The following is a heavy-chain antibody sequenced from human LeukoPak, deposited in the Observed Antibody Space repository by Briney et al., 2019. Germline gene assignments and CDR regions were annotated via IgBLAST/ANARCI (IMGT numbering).Heavy chain of an antibody. D-gene: IGHD3-16*01. Sequence: GGSLRLSCGASGFTVSSNYMSWVRQAPGKGLEWVSVIYSGGSTYYADSVKGRFTISRDDSKNTLYLQMNSLRAEDTAVYYCASQGGALVDYWGQGTLVTVSS. CDR1: GFTVSSNY. J-gene: IGHJ4*02. V-gene: IGHV3-53*01. CDR2: IYSGGST. CDR3: ASQGGALVDY.